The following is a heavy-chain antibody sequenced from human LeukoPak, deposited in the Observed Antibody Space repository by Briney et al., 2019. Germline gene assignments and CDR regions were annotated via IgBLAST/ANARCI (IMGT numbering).Heavy chain of an antibody. CDR3: ARDFGETSLPNWFDP. D-gene: IGHD3-16*01. V-gene: IGHV4-38-2*02. J-gene: IGHJ5*02. CDR2: TSHSDSP. Sequence: AETLSLTCSVSGMSIASRHYWGWIRQSPGQGLEWIGSTSHSDSPYYNPSLESRVTISLDTSRNQFSLRLTSVTAADTAVYYCARDFGETSLPNWFDPWGQGMLVIVSS. CDR1: GMSIASRHY.